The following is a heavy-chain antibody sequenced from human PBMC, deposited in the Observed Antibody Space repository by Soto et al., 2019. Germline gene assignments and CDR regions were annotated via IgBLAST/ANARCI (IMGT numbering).Heavy chain of an antibody. J-gene: IGHJ4*02. D-gene: IGHD2-21*01. Sequence: LRLSCAASGFIFSSYAMSWVRQAPGKGLEWVSTVSGSGTSTYYADSVKGRFTISRDNSKNALYLQMNSLGGEDTAAYYCAKLSGLGYWGQGTLVTVSS. CDR3: AKLSGLGY. CDR2: VSGSGTST. CDR1: GFIFSSYA. V-gene: IGHV3-23*01.